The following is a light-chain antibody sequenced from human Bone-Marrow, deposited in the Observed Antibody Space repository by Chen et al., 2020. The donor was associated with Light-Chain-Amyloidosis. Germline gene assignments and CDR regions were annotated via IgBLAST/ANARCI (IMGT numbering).Light chain of an antibody. J-gene: IGLJ3*02. V-gene: IGLV3-21*02. CDR3: QVWDRSSDRPV. CDR2: DDS. Sequence: SYVLTQPSSVSVAPGQTATIACGGNNIGSTSVHWYQQTPGQAPLLVVYDDSDRPSGIPERLCGSNSGNTGTLTISRVEAGDEADYYCQVWDRSSDRPVFGGGTKLTVL. CDR1: NIGSTS.